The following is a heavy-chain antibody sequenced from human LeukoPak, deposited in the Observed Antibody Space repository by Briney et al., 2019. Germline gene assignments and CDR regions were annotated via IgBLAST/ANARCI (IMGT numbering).Heavy chain of an antibody. CDR2: IYYSGST. CDR1: GGSTSSNNYY. J-gene: IGHJ4*02. Sequence: PSETLSLTCTVSGGSTSSNNYYWGWIRQPPGEGLEWIGNIYYSGSTHDNPSLKSRVTISVDTSKNQFSLKLSSVTAADTAVYYCARLVGWPYRYYYDYWGQGTLITVSS. CDR3: ARLVGWPYRYYYDY. V-gene: IGHV4-39*01. D-gene: IGHD2-15*01.